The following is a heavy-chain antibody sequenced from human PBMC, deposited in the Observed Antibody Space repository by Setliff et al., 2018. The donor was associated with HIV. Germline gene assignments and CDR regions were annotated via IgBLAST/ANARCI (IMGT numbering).Heavy chain of an antibody. D-gene: IGHD3-9*01. CDR1: GGTFSSYA. CDR2: IIPIFGRA. J-gene: IGHJ3*02. V-gene: IGHV1-69*05. CDR3: ARDLLLTSPSAFDI. Sequence: GASVKVSCKASGGTFSSYAISWVRQAPGQGLEWMGGIIPIFGRANYAQKFQGRVTITTDESTSTAYMELSSLRSEDTAVYYCARDLLLTSPSAFDIWGQGTMVTVSS.